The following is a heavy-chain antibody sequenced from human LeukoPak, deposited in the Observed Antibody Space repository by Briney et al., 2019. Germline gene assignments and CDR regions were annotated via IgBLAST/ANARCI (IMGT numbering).Heavy chain of an antibody. J-gene: IGHJ4*02. CDR3: ARGYFDY. V-gene: IGHV4-30-4*07. CDR2: IYYSGST. Sequence: SRTLSLTCAVSGGSISSGGYSWSWIRQPPGKGLEWIGYIYYSGSTYCNPSLKSRVTISVDTSKNQFSLKLSSVTAADTAVYYCARGYFDYWGQGTLVTVSS. CDR1: GGSISSGGYS.